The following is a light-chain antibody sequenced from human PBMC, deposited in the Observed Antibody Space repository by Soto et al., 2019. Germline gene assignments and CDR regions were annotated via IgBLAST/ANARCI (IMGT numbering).Light chain of an antibody. J-gene: IGKJ1*01. CDR1: QSISTW. CDR2: EAS. Sequence: DIQMTQYPSTQSSSVGDRVTITCRASQSISTWLAWYQQKSGKAPKLLIYEASSLGSGVPSRFSGSGSGTEFTLTISSLQPDDFATYYCQQYNSYSETFGQGTKVDIK. V-gene: IGKV1-5*03. CDR3: QQYNSYSET.